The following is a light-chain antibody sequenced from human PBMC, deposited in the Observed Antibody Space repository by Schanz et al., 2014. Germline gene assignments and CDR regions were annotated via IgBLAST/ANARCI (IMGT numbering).Light chain of an antibody. CDR1: SSDIGTYIY. CDR3: QSYDSSLSGSVV. CDR2: EVA. J-gene: IGLJ2*01. V-gene: IGLV2-8*01. Sequence: QSALTQPPSASGSPGQSVTISCTGTSSDIGTYIYVSWFQQHPGKAPKLIIYEVAKRPSGVPDRFSGSKSGTSASLAITGLQAEDEADYYCQSYDSSLSGSVVFGGGTKLTVL.